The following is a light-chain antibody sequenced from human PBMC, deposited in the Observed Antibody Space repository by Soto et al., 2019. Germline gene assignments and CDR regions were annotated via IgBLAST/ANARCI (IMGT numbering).Light chain of an antibody. CDR1: SSNIETNF. CDR2: DNN. J-gene: IGLJ2*01. CDR3: VTWDTSLTTTVL. V-gene: IGLV1-51*01. Sequence: QSVLTQPPSVSAAPGQKVIISCSGSSSNIETNFVSWYQQLPGTAPKLLIFDNNKRPSGIPDRFSGSKSGTSATLGIIGLQTGDEADYYCVTWDTSLTTTVLFGGGTKLTVL.